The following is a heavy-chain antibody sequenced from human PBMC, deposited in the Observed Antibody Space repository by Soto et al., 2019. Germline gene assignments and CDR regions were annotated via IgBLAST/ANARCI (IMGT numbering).Heavy chain of an antibody. Sequence: ASVKVSCKASGYTFTSYGISWVRQAPGQGLEWMGWISAYNGNTNYAQRKQGRDTMTTDTSTSTTYKELRSLRSDDTAFYYCARGDYDFWSGYYGVYDCWGQGTLVTVSS. CDR1: GYTFTSYG. J-gene: IGHJ4*02. D-gene: IGHD3-3*01. V-gene: IGHV1-18*01. CDR2: ISAYNGNT. CDR3: ARGDYDFWSGYYGVYDC.